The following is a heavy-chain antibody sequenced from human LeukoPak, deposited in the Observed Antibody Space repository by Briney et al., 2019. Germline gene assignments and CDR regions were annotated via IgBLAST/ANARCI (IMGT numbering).Heavy chain of an antibody. CDR1: GYTFTGYY. J-gene: IGHJ3*02. Sequence: ASVKVSCKASGYTFTGYYMHWVRQAPRQGLEWMGWINPNSGGTNYAQKFQGRVTMTRDTSISTAYMELSRLRSDDTAVYYCAREPGIAVAAGAFDIWGQGTMVTVSS. V-gene: IGHV1-2*02. CDR3: AREPGIAVAAGAFDI. D-gene: IGHD6-19*01. CDR2: INPNSGGT.